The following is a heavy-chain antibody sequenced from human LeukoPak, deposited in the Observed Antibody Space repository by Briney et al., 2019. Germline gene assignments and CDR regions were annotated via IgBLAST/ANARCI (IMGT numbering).Heavy chain of an antibody. CDR2: ISYDEKQT. CDR3: ARDWGADS. V-gene: IGHV3-30*03. D-gene: IGHD3-16*01. CDR1: GFTFSNYG. J-gene: IGHJ4*02. Sequence: GGSLRLSCAASGFTFSNYGMHWVRQAPGKGLQCVALISYDEKQTYYIDSVKGRFTISRDNSRDTLYLQMNSLRAEDTAVYYCARDWGADSWGQGTLVTVSS.